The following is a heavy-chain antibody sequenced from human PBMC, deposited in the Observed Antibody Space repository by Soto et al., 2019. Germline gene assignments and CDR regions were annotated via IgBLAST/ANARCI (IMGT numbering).Heavy chain of an antibody. CDR1: GFTFSSYW. Sequence: EVQLVESGGGLVQPGGSLRLSCAASGFTFSSYWMHWVRQAPGKGLVWVSRINSDGSSTDYVDSVKGRFTISRDNAKNTLYLQMNSLRAEDTAVYYCGRTTGGTGYRGFDYWGQGTLVTVS. J-gene: IGHJ4*02. D-gene: IGHD3-9*01. CDR2: INSDGSST. V-gene: IGHV3-74*01. CDR3: GRTTGGTGYRGFDY.